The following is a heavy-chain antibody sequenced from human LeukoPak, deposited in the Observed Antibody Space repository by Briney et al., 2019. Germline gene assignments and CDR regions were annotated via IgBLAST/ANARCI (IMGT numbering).Heavy chain of an antibody. D-gene: IGHD1-26*01. J-gene: IGHJ4*02. CDR1: GYTFTGYY. CDR2: INPNSGGT. V-gene: IGHV1-2*02. CDR3: ARDLEGATICAPDY. Sequence: ASVKVSCKASGYTFTGYYMHWVRQAPGQGLEWMGWINPNSGGTNYAQKFQGRVTMTRDTSTSTVYMELSSLRSEDTAVYYCARDLEGATICAPDYWGQGTLVTVSS.